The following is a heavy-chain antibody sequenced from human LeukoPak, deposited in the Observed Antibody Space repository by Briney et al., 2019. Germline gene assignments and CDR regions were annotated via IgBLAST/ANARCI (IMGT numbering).Heavy chain of an antibody. Sequence: ASVKVSCKASGYTFTSYAMHWVRQAPGQRLEWMGWINAGNGNTKYSQKFQGRVTITGDTSASTAYMELSSLRSEDTAVYYCARATDYYDSSGPGGGNWFDPWGQGTLVTVSS. J-gene: IGHJ5*02. V-gene: IGHV1-3*01. D-gene: IGHD3-22*01. CDR2: INAGNGNT. CDR1: GYTFTSYA. CDR3: ARATDYYDSSGPGGGNWFDP.